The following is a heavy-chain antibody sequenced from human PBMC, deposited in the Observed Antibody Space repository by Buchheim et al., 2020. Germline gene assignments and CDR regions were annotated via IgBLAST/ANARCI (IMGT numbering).Heavy chain of an antibody. Sequence: QVQLQQWGAGLLKPSETLSLTCAVYGGSFSGYYWSWIRQPPGKGLEWIGEINHSGSTNYNPSLKSRVTISVDTSKNQFSLKLSSVTAADTAVYYCARDLLPMVYAIRRYYYYGIDVWGQGTT. CDR3: ARDLLPMVYAIRRYYYYGIDV. V-gene: IGHV4-34*01. J-gene: IGHJ6*02. D-gene: IGHD2-8*01. CDR2: INHSGST. CDR1: GGSFSGYY.